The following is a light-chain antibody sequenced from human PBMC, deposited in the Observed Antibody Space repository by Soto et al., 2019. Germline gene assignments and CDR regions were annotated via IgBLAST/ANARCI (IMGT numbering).Light chain of an antibody. CDR1: ERLLYGNGYNY. Sequence: DIVMTQSPLSLPVTPLESAAISCXSSERLLYGNGYNYLDWYLQKPGQSPQLLIYLGSNRASGVPDRFSGSGSGTDFTLKISRVEAEDVGVYYCMQALQTPLTFGGGTKVDIK. CDR3: MQALQTPLT. V-gene: IGKV2-28*01. J-gene: IGKJ4*01. CDR2: LGS.